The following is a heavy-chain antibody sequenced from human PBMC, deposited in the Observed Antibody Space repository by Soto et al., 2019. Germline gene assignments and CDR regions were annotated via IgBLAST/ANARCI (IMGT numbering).Heavy chain of an antibody. Sequence: SETLSLTCTVSDGSISGNFLTWIRQPAGKGLEWIGRISSNGNTDYNPSLKSRVTMSIDTSKNHFSLDLISVAASDTAIYYCAREVWVAGLLYYFDFWGQGTLVTVSS. D-gene: IGHD6-19*01. CDR2: ISSNGNT. V-gene: IGHV4-4*07. J-gene: IGHJ4*02. CDR1: DGSISGNF. CDR3: AREVWVAGLLYYFDF.